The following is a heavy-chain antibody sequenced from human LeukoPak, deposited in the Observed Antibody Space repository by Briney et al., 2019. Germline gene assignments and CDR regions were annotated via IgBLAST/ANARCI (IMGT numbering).Heavy chain of an antibody. V-gene: IGHV4-31*03. CDR3: ARKDSNYGGFDY. D-gene: IGHD4-11*01. Sequence: PSETLSLTCTVSGGSISSGGYYWSWIRQHPGKGLEWIGYIYYSGSTYYNPSLKSRVTISVDKSKNQFSLELSSVAAADTAVYFCARKDSNYGGFDYWGQGTLVTVSS. CDR1: GGSISSGGYY. CDR2: IYYSGST. J-gene: IGHJ4*02.